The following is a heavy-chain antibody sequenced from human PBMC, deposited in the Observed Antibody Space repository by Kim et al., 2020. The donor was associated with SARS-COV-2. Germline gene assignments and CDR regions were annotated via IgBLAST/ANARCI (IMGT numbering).Heavy chain of an antibody. Sequence: SETLSLTCTVSGGSISSYYWSWIRQPPGKGLEWIGYIYYSGSTNYNPSLKSRVTISVDTSKNQFSLKLSSVTAAETAVYYCERSRGGRSSGYHLPYYYYYGMDVWGQGTTVTVSS. CDR2: IYYSGST. V-gene: IGHV4-59*01. CDR1: GGSISSYY. D-gene: IGHD3-22*01. CDR3: ERSRGGRSSGYHLPYYYYYGMDV. J-gene: IGHJ6*02.